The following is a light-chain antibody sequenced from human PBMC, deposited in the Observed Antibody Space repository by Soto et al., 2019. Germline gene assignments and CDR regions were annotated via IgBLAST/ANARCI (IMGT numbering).Light chain of an antibody. CDR3: QQYNTWHPKMA. J-gene: IGKJ1*01. CDR1: QSVSSD. V-gene: IGKV3-15*01. Sequence: VVTQSPATLSVFPGETATLSCRASQSVSSDLAWYQQRPGQAPRLLIYGASTSATGIPARFRGSGSGTEFRLTISSLQSEDFATYYCQQYNTWHPKMAFGRGTKVEIK. CDR2: GAS.